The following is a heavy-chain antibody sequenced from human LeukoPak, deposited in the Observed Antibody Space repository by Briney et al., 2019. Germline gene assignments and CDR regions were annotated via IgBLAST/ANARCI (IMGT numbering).Heavy chain of an antibody. CDR1: GYSFTNYY. CDR2: INPSGGNT. CDR3: ARGLGTYANDALDI. D-gene: IGHD1-26*01. J-gene: IGHJ3*02. Sequence: ASVKVSCKASGYSFTNYYMNWVRQAPGQGLEWMGIINPSGGNTDYAQKFQGRVTMTSDMSTSIVYMELNSLRSEDTAVYFCARGLGTYANDALDIWGQGTMVAVSS. V-gene: IGHV1-46*01.